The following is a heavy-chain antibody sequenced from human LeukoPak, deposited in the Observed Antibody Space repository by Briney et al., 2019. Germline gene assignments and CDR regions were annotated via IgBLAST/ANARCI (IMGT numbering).Heavy chain of an antibody. J-gene: IGHJ5*02. D-gene: IGHD1-7*01. Sequence: SETLSLTCAVYGGSFSGYYWSWIRQPPGKGLEWIGEINHSGSTNYNPSLKSRVTISVDTSKNQFSLKLSSVAAADTAVYYCARVSGTTAWFDPWGQGTLVTVSS. CDR2: INHSGST. V-gene: IGHV4-34*01. CDR3: ARVSGTTAWFDP. CDR1: GGSFSGYY.